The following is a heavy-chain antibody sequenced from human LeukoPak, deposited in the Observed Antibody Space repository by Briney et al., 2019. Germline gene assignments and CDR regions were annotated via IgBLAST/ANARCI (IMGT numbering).Heavy chain of an antibody. CDR1: GYSISSGYY. CDR3: AGGLHIFGYYYLDV. CDR2: IYTSGST. D-gene: IGHD3-3*02. Sequence: PSETLSLTCTVSGYSISSGYYWSWIRQPAGKGLEWIGRIYTSGSTNYNPSLKSRVTISVDTSKNQFSLKLSSVTAADTAVYYCAGGLHIFGYYYLDVWGKGTTVTISS. V-gene: IGHV4-61*02. J-gene: IGHJ6*03.